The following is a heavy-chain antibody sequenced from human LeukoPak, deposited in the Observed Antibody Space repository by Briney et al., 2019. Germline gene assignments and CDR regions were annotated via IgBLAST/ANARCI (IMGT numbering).Heavy chain of an antibody. J-gene: IGHJ4*02. CDR2: ISSNGGST. D-gene: IGHD1-14*01. V-gene: IGHV3-64D*06. CDR1: GFTFSSYA. CDR3: ARHPTSRIDLGSFDY. Sequence: GGSLRLSCSASGFTFSSYAMHWVRQAPGKGLEYVSAISSNGGSTYYADSVKGRFTISRDNSKNTLYLQMSSLRAEDTAVYYCARHPTSRIDLGSFDYWGQGALVTVSS.